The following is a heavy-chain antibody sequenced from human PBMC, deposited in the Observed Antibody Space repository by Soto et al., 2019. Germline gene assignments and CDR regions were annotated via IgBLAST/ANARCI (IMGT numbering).Heavy chain of an antibody. J-gene: IGHJ5*02. CDR3: ARVMEMATLKGDWFDP. CDR2: IIPIFGTA. CDR1: GGTFSSYA. D-gene: IGHD5-12*01. Sequence: QVQLVQSGSEVKKPGSSVKVSCKASGGTFSSYAISWVRQAPGQGLEWMGGIIPIFGTANYAQKFQGRVTITADESTSTGYMELRSLRSEDTAVYYCARVMEMATLKGDWFDPWGQGTLVTVS. V-gene: IGHV1-69*01.